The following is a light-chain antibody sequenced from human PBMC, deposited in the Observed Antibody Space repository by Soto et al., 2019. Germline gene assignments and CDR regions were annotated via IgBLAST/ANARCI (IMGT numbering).Light chain of an antibody. CDR1: QSLVYSDGNTY. CDR2: KVS. Sequence: DVVMTQSPLSLPVTLGQPASISCRCSQSLVYSDGNTYLTWLQQRPGQSPRRLIYKVSNRDSGVPDRFSGSGSGTDFTLRISRVEAEDVGVYYCTQGTHWPPYTFGQGTKLEIK. CDR3: TQGTHWPPYT. J-gene: IGKJ2*01. V-gene: IGKV2-30*01.